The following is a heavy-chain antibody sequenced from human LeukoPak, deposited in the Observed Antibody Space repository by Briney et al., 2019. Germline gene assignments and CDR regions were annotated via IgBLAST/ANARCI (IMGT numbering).Heavy chain of an antibody. Sequence: GGSLRLSCAASGFTFSSYAMSWVRQAPGKGLEWVSAISGSGGSTYYADSVKGRFTISRDNSKNSLYLQMNSLRAEDKAVYYCAKLAYWGGDCYSGLYYYGMDVWGQGTTVTVSS. CDR2: ISGSGGST. CDR3: AKLAYWGGDCYSGLYYYGMDV. D-gene: IGHD2-21*02. CDR1: GFTFSSYA. J-gene: IGHJ6*02. V-gene: IGHV3-23*01.